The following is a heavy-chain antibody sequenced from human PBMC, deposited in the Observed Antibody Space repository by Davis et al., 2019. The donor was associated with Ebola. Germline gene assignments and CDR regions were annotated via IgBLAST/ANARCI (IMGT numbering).Heavy chain of an antibody. D-gene: IGHD3-22*01. J-gene: IGHJ6*02. Sequence: GGSLRLSCAASGFTFSSYSMNWLRQAPGKGLEWVSSISSSSSYIYYADSVKGRFTISRDNAKNSLYLQMNSLRAEDTAVYYCARDVTMIVVVIEAGMDVWGQGTTVTVSS. CDR2: ISSSSSYI. CDR3: ARDVTMIVVVIEAGMDV. CDR1: GFTFSSYS. V-gene: IGHV3-21*01.